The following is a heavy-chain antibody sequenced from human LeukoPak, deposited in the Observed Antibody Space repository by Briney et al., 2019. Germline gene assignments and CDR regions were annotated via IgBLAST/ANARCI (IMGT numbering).Heavy chain of an antibody. CDR1: GFTFSSYA. Sequence: GGSLRLSCAASGFTFSSYAMSWVRQAPGKGLEWVSVISDSGGSTHYADSVKGRFTISRDNSRNTLYLQMNSLRAEDTAVYYCAKEGRYNWNDGVSGYFDYWGQGTLVTVSS. V-gene: IGHV3-23*01. J-gene: IGHJ4*02. CDR3: AKEGRYNWNDGVSGYFDY. D-gene: IGHD1-20*01. CDR2: ISDSGGST.